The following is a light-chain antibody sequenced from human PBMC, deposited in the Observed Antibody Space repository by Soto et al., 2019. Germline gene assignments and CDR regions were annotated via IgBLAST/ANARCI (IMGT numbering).Light chain of an antibody. V-gene: IGKV3-15*01. CDR2: GAS. J-gene: IGKJ2*01. Sequence: EIVMTQSPATLSVSPGERATVSCRASQSVSSNLAWDQQKPGQAPMPLIYGASTRATGIPARFSGSGSGTEFTLTIGSLQSEDFAVYYCQQYNNWPLTFGQGTKLEIK. CDR1: QSVSSN. CDR3: QQYNNWPLT.